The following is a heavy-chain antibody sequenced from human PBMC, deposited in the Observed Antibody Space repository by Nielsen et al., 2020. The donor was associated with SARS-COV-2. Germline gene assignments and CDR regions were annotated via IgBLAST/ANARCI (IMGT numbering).Heavy chain of an antibody. Sequence: SETLSLTCTVSGGSISSGVYYWSWIRQHPGKGLEWIGYIYYSGSPYYNPSLKSRVTISVDTSKNQFSLKLSSVTAADTAVYYCARSRTDGYNPLDYWGQGTLVTVSS. V-gene: IGHV4-31*03. CDR1: GGSISSGVYY. CDR2: IYYSGSP. J-gene: IGHJ4*02. D-gene: IGHD5-24*01. CDR3: ARSRTDGYNPLDY.